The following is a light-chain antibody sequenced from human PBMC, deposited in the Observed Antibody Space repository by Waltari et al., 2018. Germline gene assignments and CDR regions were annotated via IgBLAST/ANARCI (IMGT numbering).Light chain of an antibody. CDR1: ESPVSSDGNTY. Sequence: DVVMTQSPLSLPVILGQPASISCRTSESPVSSDGNTYLNWFQQRPGQPPRRLIFKVSSRDSGVPDRFGGSGSGTDFTLRISRVEAEDVGVYYCMQGIHRPWTFGQGTKVEIK. CDR2: KVS. J-gene: IGKJ1*01. CDR3: MQGIHRPWT. V-gene: IGKV2-30*01.